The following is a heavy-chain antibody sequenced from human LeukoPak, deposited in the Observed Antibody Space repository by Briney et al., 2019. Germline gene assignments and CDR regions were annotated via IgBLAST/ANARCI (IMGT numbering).Heavy chain of an antibody. CDR1: GFTFSNYW. D-gene: IGHD4-17*01. CDR3: ARDYGDAFDV. V-gene: IGHV3-74*01. J-gene: IGHJ3*01. CDR2: INSDVSGT. Sequence: GSRRLSCAASGFTFSNYWMHWVRQAPGKGLVWVSLINSDVSGTNYADSVKGRFTIYRDNAKNTLYLQMNSLRAEDTAVYYCARDYGDAFDVWGQGTMVTVSS.